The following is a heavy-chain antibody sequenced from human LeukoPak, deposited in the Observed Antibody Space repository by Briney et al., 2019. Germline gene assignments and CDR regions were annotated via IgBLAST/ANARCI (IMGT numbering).Heavy chain of an antibody. CDR3: ARHWLRGAAKPGYMDV. J-gene: IGHJ6*03. V-gene: IGHV4-59*05. Sequence: SETLSLTCTVSGDFISSYYWSWIRQPPGKGLEWIGSIYYSASTYYNPSLKSRVTISVDTSKTQFSLKLSSVTAADTAVYYCARHWLRGAAKPGYMDVWGKGTTVTVSS. CDR1: GDFISSYY. D-gene: IGHD5-18*01. CDR2: IYYSAST.